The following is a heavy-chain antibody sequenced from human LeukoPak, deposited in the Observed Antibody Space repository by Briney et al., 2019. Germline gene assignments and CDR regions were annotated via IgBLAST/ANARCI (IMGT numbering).Heavy chain of an antibody. CDR1: GYTLTELS. Sequence: ASVKVSCKVPGYTLTELSMHWVRQAPGKGLEWMGGFDPEDGETIYAQKFQGRVTMTEDTSTDTAYMELSSLRSEDTAVYYCATGERDTAMANFDYWGQGTLVTVSS. CDR2: FDPEDGET. D-gene: IGHD5-18*01. CDR3: ATGERDTAMANFDY. V-gene: IGHV1-24*01. J-gene: IGHJ4*02.